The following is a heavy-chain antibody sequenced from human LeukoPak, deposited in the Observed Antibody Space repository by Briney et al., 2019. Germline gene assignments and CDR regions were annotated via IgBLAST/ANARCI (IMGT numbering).Heavy chain of an antibody. J-gene: IGHJ5*02. D-gene: IGHD4-17*01. Sequence: GGSLRLSCAASGFTFSSYAMSWVRQAPGKGLEWVSVISGSGDSTYYADSVKGRFTISRDNSKNTLYLQMNSLRAEDTAVYYCATCRDEFGDYGFTSWGQGTLVTVSS. CDR2: ISGSGDST. CDR3: ATCRDEFGDYGFTS. V-gene: IGHV3-23*01. CDR1: GFTFSSYA.